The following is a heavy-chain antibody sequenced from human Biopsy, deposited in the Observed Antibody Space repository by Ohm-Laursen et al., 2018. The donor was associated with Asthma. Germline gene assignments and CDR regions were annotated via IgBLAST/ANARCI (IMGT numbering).Heavy chain of an antibody. CDR2: TNERGVT. J-gene: IGHJ6*02. Sequence: GTLSLTCYVYPGSFGGFFWTWIRQSPGKGLEWIGETNERGVTNNNPSLKSRVIISIDTYWNRVSLKLTSVTAADTAVYYCARGPELDVWGQGTTVTVSS. V-gene: IGHV4-34*01. CDR1: PGSFGGFF. CDR3: ARGPELDV.